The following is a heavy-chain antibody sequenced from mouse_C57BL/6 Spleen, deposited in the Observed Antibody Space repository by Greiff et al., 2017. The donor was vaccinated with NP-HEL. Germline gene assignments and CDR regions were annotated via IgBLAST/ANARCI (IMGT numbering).Heavy chain of an antibody. CDR2: ISSGGSYT. D-gene: IGHD1-1*01. V-gene: IGHV5-6*01. J-gene: IGHJ2*01. CDR3: ARHAGSPNFDY. CDR1: GFTFSSYG. Sequence: EVQLVESGGDLVKPGGSLKLSCAASGFTFSSYGMSWVRQTPDKRLEWVATISSGGSYTYYPDSVKGRFTISRDNAKNTLYLQMSSLKSEDTAMYYCARHAGSPNFDYWGQGTTLTVSS.